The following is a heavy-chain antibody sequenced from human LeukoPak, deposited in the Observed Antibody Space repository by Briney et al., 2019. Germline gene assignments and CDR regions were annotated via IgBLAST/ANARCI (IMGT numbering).Heavy chain of an antibody. CDR1: GGSISSANW. V-gene: IGHV4-4*02. J-gene: IGHJ4*02. D-gene: IGHD3-3*01. Sequence: SETLSLTCAVSGGSISSANWWSWVRQPPGKGLEWIGEIHHSGTTTYNPSLKSRVTISVDTSKNQFSLKLSSVTAADTAVYYCAATIFGVVIPPHFDYWGQGTLVTVSS. CDR3: AATIFGVVIPPHFDY. CDR2: IHHSGTT.